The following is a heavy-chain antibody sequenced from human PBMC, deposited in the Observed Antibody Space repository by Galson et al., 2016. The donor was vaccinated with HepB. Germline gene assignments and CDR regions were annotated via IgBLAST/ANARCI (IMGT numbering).Heavy chain of an antibody. D-gene: IGHD3-10*01. V-gene: IGHV6-1*01. CDR3: ARSYLLGRGFGS. CDR2: TFYRSNWQN. J-gene: IGHJ4*02. CDR1: GDSVSSNSAG. Sequence: CAISGDSVSSNSAGWNWIRQSPSRGLEWLGRTFYRSNWQNHYADSVKGRITINPDTSKNHFSLHLNSVTPEDTAVYYCARSYLLGRGFGSWGQGTLVTVSS.